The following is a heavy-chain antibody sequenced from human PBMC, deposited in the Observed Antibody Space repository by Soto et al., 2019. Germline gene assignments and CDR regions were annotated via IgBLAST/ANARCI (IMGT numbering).Heavy chain of an antibody. V-gene: IGHV3-15*01. CDR2: IKSKTDGGTT. J-gene: IGHJ6*03. CDR1: GFTFSNAW. D-gene: IGHD3-3*01. Sequence: GGSLRLSCAASGFTFSNAWMSWVRQAPGKGLEWVGRIKSKTDGGTTGYAAPVKGSFTISRDDSKNMLYLQMNSLKTEDTAVYYCNPYYDFWSGYYKHYYYYMDVWGKGTTVTVSS. CDR3: NPYYDFWSGYYKHYYYYMDV.